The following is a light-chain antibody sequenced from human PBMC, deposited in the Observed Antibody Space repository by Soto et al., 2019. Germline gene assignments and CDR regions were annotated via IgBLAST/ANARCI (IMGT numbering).Light chain of an antibody. CDR3: QQYHTFSRT. J-gene: IGKJ1*01. CDR1: QSVPSSY. V-gene: IGKV3-20*01. CDR2: GAS. Sequence: EVALTQYPDTRSLSPGDKATLSCSTSQSVPSSYFACYQQKPGQAPRLLIYGASSRATGIPNRFSGSGSGTDFTLAINRXEPEDFATYYCQQYHTFSRTFGQGTKVDIK.